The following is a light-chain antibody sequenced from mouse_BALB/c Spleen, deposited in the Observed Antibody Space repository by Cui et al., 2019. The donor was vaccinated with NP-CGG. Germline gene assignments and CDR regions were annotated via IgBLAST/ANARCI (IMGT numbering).Light chain of an antibody. CDR1: TGAVTTSNY. CDR2: GTN. V-gene: IGLV1*01. Sequence: QAVVPQESVLTSAPGLTVPLTCVTSTGAVTTSNYANWVQAKPDHLFTGLIGGTNNRAPGVPARFSGSMIGDKAALTITGAQTEDEAIYYCALWYSNHWVFGGGTKLTVL. CDR3: ALWYSNHWV. J-gene: IGLJ1*01.